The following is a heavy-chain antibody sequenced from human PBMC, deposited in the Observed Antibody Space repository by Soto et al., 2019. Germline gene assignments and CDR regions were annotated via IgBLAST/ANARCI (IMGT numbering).Heavy chain of an antibody. D-gene: IGHD1-26*01. J-gene: IGHJ4*02. Sequence: QVQLQESGPGLVKPSETLSLTCTVSGGSISSYYWSWIRQPPGKGLEWIGYIYYSGSTNYNPSLKSRVTISVDTSKNQFSLKLSSVTAADTAVYYCARATLRSYHTVFDYWGQGTLVTVSS. V-gene: IGHV4-59*01. CDR2: IYYSGST. CDR3: ARATLRSYHTVFDY. CDR1: GGSISSYY.